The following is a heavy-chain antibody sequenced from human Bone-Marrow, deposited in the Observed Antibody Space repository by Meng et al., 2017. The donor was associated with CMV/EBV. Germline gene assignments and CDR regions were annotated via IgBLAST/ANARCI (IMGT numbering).Heavy chain of an antibody. J-gene: IGHJ4*02. V-gene: IGHV3-43D*03. Sequence: VQVVGSGGVVVQPGGSLRLSCAASGFTFDDYAMHWVRQAPGKGLEWVSLISWDGGSTYYADSVKGRFTISRDNSKNSLYLQMNSLRAEDTALYYCAKDIRGYFDYWGQGTLVTVSS. CDR1: GFTFDDYA. CDR2: ISWDGGST. D-gene: IGHD3-3*01. CDR3: AKDIRGYFDY.